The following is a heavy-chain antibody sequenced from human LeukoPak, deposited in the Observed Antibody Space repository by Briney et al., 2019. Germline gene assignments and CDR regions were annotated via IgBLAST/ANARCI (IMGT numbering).Heavy chain of an antibody. CDR1: GFTFSSYW. D-gene: IGHD3-9*01. CDR2: IKQDGSER. J-gene: IGHJ4*01. CDR3: AIDDLLTAYYVTSAMETY. V-gene: IGHV3-7*01. Sequence: GRSLRLSSAAPGFTFSSYWMSWVRQAPGKGWEGGADIKQDGSERYYVDSVKGPFTIPRGNAKDSLYLQMPSMRAEETAVYYCAIDDLLTAYYVTSAMETYSGQGTLATASS.